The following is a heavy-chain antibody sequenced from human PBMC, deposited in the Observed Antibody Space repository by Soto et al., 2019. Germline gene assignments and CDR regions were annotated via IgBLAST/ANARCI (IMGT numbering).Heavy chain of an antibody. CDR3: AREFPYYVSSDSYLDY. J-gene: IGHJ4*02. V-gene: IGHV6-1*01. Sequence: SQTLSLTCAISGDSVSDNSAAWNWIRQSPSRGLEWLGRTYYRFKWYNDYAVSVKSRITVTPDTSKNQFYLHLNSVTHEDTAVYYFAREFPYYVSSDSYLDYWGKGALVTVSS. CDR2: TYYRFKWYN. D-gene: IGHD3-16*01. CDR1: GDSVSDNSAA.